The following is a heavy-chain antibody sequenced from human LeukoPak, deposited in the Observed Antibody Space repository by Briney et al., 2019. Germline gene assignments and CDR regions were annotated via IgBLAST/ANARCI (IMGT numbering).Heavy chain of an antibody. CDR3: ARDGSEDYYDRSGYYTFFDS. D-gene: IGHD3-22*01. CDR1: GGSFSGYY. Sequence: SETLSLTCAVYGGSFSGYYWSWIRQPPGKGLEWIGEINHSGSTNYNPSLKSRVTISVDTSKNQFSLKLSSVTAADTAVYYCARDGSEDYYDRSGYYTFFDSWGQGTLVTVSS. J-gene: IGHJ4*02. CDR2: INHSGST. V-gene: IGHV4-34*01.